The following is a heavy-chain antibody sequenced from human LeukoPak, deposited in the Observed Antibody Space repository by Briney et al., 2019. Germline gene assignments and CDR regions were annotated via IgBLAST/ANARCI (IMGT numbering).Heavy chain of an antibody. J-gene: IGHJ3*02. CDR3: ARDRAVAGNAFDI. D-gene: IGHD6-19*01. CDR2: ISSSSSYI. CDR1: AFTFSSYS. V-gene: IGHV3-21*01. Sequence: PGGSLRLSCAASAFTFSSYSMNWVRQAPGKGLEWVSSISSSSSYIYYADSVKGRFTISRDNAKNSLYLQMNSLRAEDTAVYYCARDRAVAGNAFDIWGQGTMVTVSS.